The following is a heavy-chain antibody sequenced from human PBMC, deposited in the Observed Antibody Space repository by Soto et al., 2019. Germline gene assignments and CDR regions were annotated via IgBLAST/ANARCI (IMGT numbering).Heavy chain of an antibody. J-gene: IGHJ5*02. CDR1: GGSVISASYS. V-gene: IGHV4-31*11. D-gene: IGHD6-6*01. CDR2: IYSSGST. CDR3: AREDAARIERWFDA. Sequence: PSETLSLTCAVSGGSVISASYSWNWIRQSPGRGLEWIGHIYSSGSTYYNPSLKSRVSISVDTSNNQFSLKLTSVTAADTAVYFCAREDAARIERWFDAWGQGILVTAPQ.